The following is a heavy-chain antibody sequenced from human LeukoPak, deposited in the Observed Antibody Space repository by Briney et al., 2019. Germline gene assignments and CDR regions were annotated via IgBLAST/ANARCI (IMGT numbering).Heavy chain of an antibody. J-gene: IGHJ4*02. CDR2: IYSGGST. V-gene: IGHV3-53*01. CDR1: GFTVSSNY. D-gene: IGHD3-10*01. CDR3: ARPRIWFGNTLEDY. Sequence: GGSLRLSCAASGFTVSSNYMSWVRQAPGKGLEWVSVIYSGGSTYYADSVKGRFTISRDNSKTTLYLQMNSLRAENTAVYYCARPRIWFGNTLEDYWGQGTLVTVSS.